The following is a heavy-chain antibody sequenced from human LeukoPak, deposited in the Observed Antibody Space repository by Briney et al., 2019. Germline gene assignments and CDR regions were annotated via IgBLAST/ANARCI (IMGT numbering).Heavy chain of an antibody. CDR2: IYYSEST. J-gene: IGHJ6*03. V-gene: IGHV4-59*13. CDR1: GDSISSYY. Sequence: SETLSLTCTVSGDSISSYYWSWIRQPPGKGLEWIGYIYYSESTYYNPSLKSRVTTSVDTSKNQFSLKLTSVTAADTAVYHCARGLLKGQLHLGYSYYMDVWGKGTTITVSS. D-gene: IGHD2-2*01. CDR3: ARGLLKGQLHLGYSYYMDV.